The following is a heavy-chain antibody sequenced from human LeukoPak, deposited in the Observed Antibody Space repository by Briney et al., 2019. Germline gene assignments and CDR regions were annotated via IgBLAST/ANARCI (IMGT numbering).Heavy chain of an antibody. CDR2: MTPSSGHT. CDR1: GYTFSSYD. Sequence: GASVKVSCKASGYTFSSYDINWVRQATGQGLEWVGWMTPSSGHTGYAQKFQGRVTLTRDTSTSTAYMELNSLRSDDTAVYYCARNGYGSGIFYDWGQGTLVTVSS. CDR3: ARNGYGSGIFYD. J-gene: IGHJ4*02. V-gene: IGHV1-8*01. D-gene: IGHD3-10*01.